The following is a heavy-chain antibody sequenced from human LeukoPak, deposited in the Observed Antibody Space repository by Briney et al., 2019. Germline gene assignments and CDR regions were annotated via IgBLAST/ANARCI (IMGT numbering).Heavy chain of an antibody. CDR3: AKDPDGDYVGAFDS. CDR1: GLTFSDYA. J-gene: IGHJ3*01. Sequence: GGSLRLSCAASGLTFSDYAMTWVRQAPGKGLEWVSSITGGGGGTSYGDSVKGRFTVYRDNSKNTLYLQMNSLRAEDTAIYYCAKDPDGDYVGAFDSWGQGTLVTVSS. V-gene: IGHV3-23*01. D-gene: IGHD4-17*01. CDR2: ITGGGGGT.